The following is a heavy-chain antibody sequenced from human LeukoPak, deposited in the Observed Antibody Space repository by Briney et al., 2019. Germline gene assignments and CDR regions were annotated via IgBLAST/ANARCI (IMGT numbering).Heavy chain of an antibody. CDR2: IRYDGSNK. D-gene: IGHD6-6*01. CDR3: ATATSLGY. V-gene: IGHV3-30*02. J-gene: IGHJ4*02. Sequence: GGSLRLSCAASGFTFSSYGMHWVRQAPGKGLEWVAFIRYDGSNKYYTESVKGRFTISRDNSKNMLYLQMNTLRAEDTAVYYCATATSLGYWGQGTLVTVSS. CDR1: GFTFSSYG.